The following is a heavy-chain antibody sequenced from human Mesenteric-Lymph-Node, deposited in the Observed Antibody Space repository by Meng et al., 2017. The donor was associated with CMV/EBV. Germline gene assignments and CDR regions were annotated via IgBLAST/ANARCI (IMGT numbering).Heavy chain of an antibody. CDR2: IYPGDSDT. D-gene: IGHD5-18*01. CDR1: GDTFSDYW. V-gene: IGHV5-51*01. J-gene: IGHJ5*02. Sequence: SGDTFSDYWIGWVRQVPGKGLEWMGIIYPGDSDTRYSPSFQGQVTMSADKSINTAYLQWSSLKASDTAMHYCARRAGYSYGYYWFDPWGQGTLVTVSS. CDR3: ARRAGYSYGYYWFDP.